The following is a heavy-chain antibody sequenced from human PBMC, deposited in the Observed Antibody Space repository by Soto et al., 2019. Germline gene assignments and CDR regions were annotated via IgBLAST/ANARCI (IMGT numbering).Heavy chain of an antibody. D-gene: IGHD3-22*01. CDR1: GGSISSGGYY. J-gene: IGHJ5*02. CDR2: IYYSGST. Sequence: SETLSLTCTVSGGSISSGGYYWSWIRQHPGKGLEWIGYIYYSGSTYYNPSLKSRVTISVDTSKNQFSLKLSSVTAADTAVYYWARNVQYCYDSSGYYNWFDPWGQGTLVTVSS. CDR3: ARNVQYCYDSSGYYNWFDP. V-gene: IGHV4-31*03.